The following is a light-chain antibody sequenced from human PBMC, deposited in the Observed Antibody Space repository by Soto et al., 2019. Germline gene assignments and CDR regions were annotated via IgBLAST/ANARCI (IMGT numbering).Light chain of an antibody. CDR3: VQRSKLIT. J-gene: IGKJ5*01. CDR1: QIVTGDY. CDR2: DAS. V-gene: IGKV3D-20*02. Sequence: VVSMSVGAVSLSTGEGDTLSCRASQIVTGDYLAWYQQKPGQAPRLLMYDASTRATGIPDRFSGSGSGTDFTLTIFILEPEDFAVYYGVQRSKLITF.